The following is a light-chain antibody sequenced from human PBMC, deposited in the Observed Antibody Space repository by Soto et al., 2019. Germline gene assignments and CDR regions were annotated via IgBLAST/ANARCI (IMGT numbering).Light chain of an antibody. V-gene: IGKV1-5*03. CDR1: QSISSW. CDR3: QQYNSYPLT. Sequence: DIQMTQSPSTLSASVGDRVTITCRASQSISSWLAWYQQKPGKAPKLLIYKASSLESGVPSRFSGSGSGTEFTLSISSLQPDDVATYYCQQYNSYPLTFGGGTKVEIK. CDR2: KAS. J-gene: IGKJ4*01.